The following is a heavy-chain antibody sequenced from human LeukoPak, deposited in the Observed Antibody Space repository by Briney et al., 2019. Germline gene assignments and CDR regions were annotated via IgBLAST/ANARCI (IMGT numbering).Heavy chain of an antibody. J-gene: IGHJ3*02. CDR2: INHSGST. CDR3: ARGGSIAAAGNYDAFDI. CDR1: GGSFSGYY. D-gene: IGHD6-13*01. V-gene: IGHV4-34*01. Sequence: PSETLSLTCAVYGGSFSGYYWSWIRQPPGKGLEWIGEINHSGSTNYNPPLKSRVTISVDTSKNQFSLKLSSVTAADTAVYYCARGGSIAAAGNYDAFDIWGQGTMVTVSS.